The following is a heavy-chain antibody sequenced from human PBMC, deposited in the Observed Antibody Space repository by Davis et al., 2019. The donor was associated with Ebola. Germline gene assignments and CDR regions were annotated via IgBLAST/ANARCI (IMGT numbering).Heavy chain of an antibody. CDR1: GGTFSDYY. D-gene: IGHD6-13*01. Sequence: SETLSLTCAVYGGTFSDYYWSWIRQPPGKGLEWIGEINHRGSTNYNPSLKSRVTISVDMSKNQFSLKLTAVTAADTAVYSCAGIAATGSYWGQGALVTVSS. CDR2: INHRGST. J-gene: IGHJ4*02. CDR3: AGIAATGSY. V-gene: IGHV4-34*08.